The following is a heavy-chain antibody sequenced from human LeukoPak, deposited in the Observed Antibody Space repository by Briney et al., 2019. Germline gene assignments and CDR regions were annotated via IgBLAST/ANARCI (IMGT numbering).Heavy chain of an antibody. CDR2: INHSGST. J-gene: IGHJ4*02. CDR3: ARNLPGFAFDY. Sequence: SETLSLTCAAYGGSFSGYYWSWIRQPPGKGLEWIGEINHSGSTNYNPSLKSRLTISIDTSKNQFALRLSSVTAADTAVYYCARNLPGFAFDYWGQGTLVTVSS. V-gene: IGHV4-34*01. CDR1: GGSFSGYY.